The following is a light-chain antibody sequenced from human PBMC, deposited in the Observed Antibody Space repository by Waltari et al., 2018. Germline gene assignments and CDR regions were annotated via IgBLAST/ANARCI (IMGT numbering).Light chain of an antibody. CDR2: DTN. V-gene: IGLV1-40*01. CDR3: QSFDSNLTVVV. Sequence: QSVLTQPPSVSGAPGQRVSISCNGSSSNIGAGYGVHWYQHLPGAAPSLFIYDTNNRPSGVPDRFSGSKSGTSASLAITGLQPEDEADYYCQSFDSNLTVVVFGGGTKLTVL. J-gene: IGLJ2*01. CDR1: SSNIGAGYG.